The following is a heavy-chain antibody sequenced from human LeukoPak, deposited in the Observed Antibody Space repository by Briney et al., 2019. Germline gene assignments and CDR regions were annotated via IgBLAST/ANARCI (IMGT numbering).Heavy chain of an antibody. CDR3: ARGLMYYYDSSGYRWFDP. CDR2: IHYSGST. CDR1: GGSISSYY. V-gene: IGHV4-59*12. D-gene: IGHD3-22*01. J-gene: IGHJ5*02. Sequence: KPSETLSLTCTVSGGSISSYYWSWIRQPPGKGLEWTGNIHYSGSTNYKPSRKSRVTISADMSQTQFSLKLSSVTAADTAVYYCARGLMYYYDSSGYRWFDPWGQGTLVTVSS.